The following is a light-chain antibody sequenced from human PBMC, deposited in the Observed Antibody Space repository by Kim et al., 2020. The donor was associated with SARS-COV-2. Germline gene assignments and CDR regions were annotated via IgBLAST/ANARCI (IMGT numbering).Light chain of an antibody. V-gene: IGLV1-40*01. CDR2: DNS. J-gene: IGLJ1*01. CDR3: QSYDSSLSALYV. CDR1: SSNFGAGLV. Sequence: VTMPCAGGSSNFGAGLVEPEYQQLPGTAPKLLIYDNSNRPSGVPDRCSGSKSGTSASLAITGLQAEDEADYYCQSYDSSLSALYVFGTGTKVTVL.